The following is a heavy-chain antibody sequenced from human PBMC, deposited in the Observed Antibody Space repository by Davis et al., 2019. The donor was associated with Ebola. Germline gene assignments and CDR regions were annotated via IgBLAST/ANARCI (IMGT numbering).Heavy chain of an antibody. CDR1: GYTFTGYY. CDR2: ISAYNGNT. D-gene: IGHD5-12*01. J-gene: IGHJ3*02. CDR3: ARVRYSGYEPLAFDI. V-gene: IGHV1-46*01. Sequence: AASVKVSCKASGYTFTGYYMHWVRQAPGQGLEWMGWISAYNGNTSYAQKFQGRVTMTRDTSTSTVYMELSSLRSEDTAVYYCARVRYSGYEPLAFDIWGQGTMVTVSS.